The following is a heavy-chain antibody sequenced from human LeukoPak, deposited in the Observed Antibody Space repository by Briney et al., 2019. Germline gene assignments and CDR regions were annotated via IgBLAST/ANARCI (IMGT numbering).Heavy chain of an antibody. CDR2: INPNSGGT. J-gene: IGHJ4*02. D-gene: IGHD3-3*01. CDR3: ARAYDFWSGYYPGDY. CDR1: GYTFTGYY. Sequence: ASVKVSCKASGYTFTGYYMHWVRQAPGQGLEWMGRINPNSGGTNYAQKFQGRVTMTGDTSISTAYMELSRLRSDDTAVYYCARAYDFWSGYYPGDYWGQGTLVTVSS. V-gene: IGHV1-2*06.